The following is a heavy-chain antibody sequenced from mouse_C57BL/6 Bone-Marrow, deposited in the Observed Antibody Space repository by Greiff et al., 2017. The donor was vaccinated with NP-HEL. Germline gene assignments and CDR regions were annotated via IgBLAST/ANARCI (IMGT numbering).Heavy chain of an antibody. Sequence: QVQLQQPGAELVKPGASVKLSCKASGYTFTSYWMQWVKQRPGKGLEWIGEIDPSDSYTNYNQKFKGKATLTVDTSSSTAYMQLSSLTSEDSAVYYCASYYYGSSYLDYWGQGTTLTVSS. D-gene: IGHD1-1*01. J-gene: IGHJ2*01. CDR3: ASYYYGSSYLDY. CDR1: GYTFTSYW. V-gene: IGHV1-50*01. CDR2: IDPSDSYT.